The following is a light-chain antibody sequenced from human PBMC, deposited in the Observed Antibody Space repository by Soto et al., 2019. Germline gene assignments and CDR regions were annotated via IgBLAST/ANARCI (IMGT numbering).Light chain of an antibody. CDR3: QSFDLSVSWV. V-gene: IGLV1-40*01. J-gene: IGLJ3*02. CDR2: HST. Sequence: QSVLTQPPSVSGAPGQRVTISCTGSSSNIGAGYNVQWYQQLPGTAPKPFISHSTNRPSGVPDRFSASKSGTSASLTITGLQAEDEADYYCQSFDLSVSWVFGGGTKLTVL. CDR1: SSNIGAGYN.